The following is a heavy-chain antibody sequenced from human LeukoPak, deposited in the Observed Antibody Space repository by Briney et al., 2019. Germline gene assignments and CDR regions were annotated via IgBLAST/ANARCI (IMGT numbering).Heavy chain of an antibody. Sequence: ASVKVSCKASGYTFTSYDINWVRQATGQGLEWMGWMNPNSGNTGYAQKFQGRVTMTRNTSISTAYMELSSLRSEDTAVYYCARDPCSGGSCYSLYYYYGMDVWGQGTTVTVSS. D-gene: IGHD2-15*01. CDR1: GYTFTSYD. CDR3: ARDPCSGGSCYSLYYYYGMDV. J-gene: IGHJ6*02. CDR2: MNPNSGNT. V-gene: IGHV1-8*01.